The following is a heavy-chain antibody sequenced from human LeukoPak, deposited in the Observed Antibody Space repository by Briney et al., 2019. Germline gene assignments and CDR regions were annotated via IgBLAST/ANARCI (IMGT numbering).Heavy chain of an antibody. Sequence: GGSLRLSCAASGFSFSSCAMEWVRQTPGKGLEWVSSISTGSSHIYYADSVRGRFTISRDNSKNTLYLQMNSLRAEDTAVYYCARDHPYYDILTGLDYWGQGTLVTVSS. CDR1: GFSFSSCA. J-gene: IGHJ4*02. V-gene: IGHV3-21*01. CDR2: ISTGSSHI. CDR3: ARDHPYYDILTGLDY. D-gene: IGHD3-9*01.